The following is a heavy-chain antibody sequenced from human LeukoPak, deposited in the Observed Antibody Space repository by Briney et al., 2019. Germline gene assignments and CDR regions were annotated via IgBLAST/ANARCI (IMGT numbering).Heavy chain of an antibody. Sequence: TGGSLRLSCAASGFTLSSYSMNWVRQAPGKGLEWVSYISSSSSTIYYADSVKGRFTISRDNAKNSLYLQMNSLRAEDTAVYYCARDIVGATGDAFDIWGQGTMVTVSS. CDR1: GFTLSSYS. V-gene: IGHV3-48*04. CDR2: ISSSSSTI. D-gene: IGHD1-26*01. J-gene: IGHJ3*02. CDR3: ARDIVGATGDAFDI.